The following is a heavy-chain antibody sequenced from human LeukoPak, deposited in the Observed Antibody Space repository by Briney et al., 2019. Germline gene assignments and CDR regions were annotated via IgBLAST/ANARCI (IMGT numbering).Heavy chain of an antibody. CDR3: ARTYGSGAFDI. CDR2: IKPDGSEE. Sequence: PGGSLRLSCAASGFSFSSYWMTWVRQAPGKGLEWVANIKPDGSEEYYVDSVKGRFTISRDNAKNSLYLQMNSLRAEDTAVYYCARTYGSGAFDIWGQGTMVTVSS. CDR1: GFSFSSYW. J-gene: IGHJ3*02. V-gene: IGHV3-7*01. D-gene: IGHD3-10*01.